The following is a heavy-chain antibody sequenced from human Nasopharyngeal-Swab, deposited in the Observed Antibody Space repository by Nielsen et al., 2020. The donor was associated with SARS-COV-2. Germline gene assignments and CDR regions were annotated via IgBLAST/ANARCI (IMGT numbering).Heavy chain of an antibody. J-gene: IGHJ6*03. D-gene: IGHD2-2*01. CDR3: ARDWGDPEYCSSTSCYGLGYMDV. CDR1: GGTFSSYS. V-gene: IGHV1-69*13. CDR2: IIPIFGTA. Sequence: SVKVSCKASGGTFSSYSISWVRQAPGQGLEWMGGIIPIFGTANYAQTFQGRVTITADESTSTAYMEMSSLRSEDTAVYYCARDWGDPEYCSSTSCYGLGYMDVWGRGTTVTVSS.